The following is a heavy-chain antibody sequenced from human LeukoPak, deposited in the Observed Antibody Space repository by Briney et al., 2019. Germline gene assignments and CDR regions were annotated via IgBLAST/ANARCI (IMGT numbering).Heavy chain of an antibody. J-gene: IGHJ4*02. D-gene: IGHD3-3*01. CDR3: ARGLWSAHRREYYFDS. Sequence: ASVKVSCKASGGTFSSYAISWLRQAPGQRLEWMGWTNAGNGDTKFSQNYQARVTITRDASASTAYMELSSLTSEDTAVYFCARGLWSAHRREYYFDSWGQGTLVTVSS. CDR2: TNAGNGDT. V-gene: IGHV1-3*01. CDR1: GGTFSSYA.